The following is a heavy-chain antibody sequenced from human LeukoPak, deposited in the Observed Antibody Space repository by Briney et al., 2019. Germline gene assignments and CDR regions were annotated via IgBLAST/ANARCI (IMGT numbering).Heavy chain of an antibody. D-gene: IGHD3-22*01. CDR2: INPSGGRA. Sequence: ASVKVSCKASGYTFTSLYMHWVRQAPGQGLEWMGIINPSGGRASYAQKFQGRVTMTRDTSTTTAYMELRSLRSDDAAVYYCARDGHRMYYYDTSAYRFDYWGQGTLVTVSS. V-gene: IGHV1-46*01. CDR3: ARDGHRMYYYDTSAYRFDY. J-gene: IGHJ4*02. CDR1: GYTFTSLY.